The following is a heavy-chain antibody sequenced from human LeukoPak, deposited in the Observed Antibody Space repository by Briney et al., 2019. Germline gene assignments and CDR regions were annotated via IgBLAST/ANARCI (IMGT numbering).Heavy chain of an antibody. J-gene: IGHJ4*02. CDR2: ISGSDGST. CDR3: EKDLGGSGDYRPY. Sequence: GGSLRLSCAASGFTFSSYAMSWVRQAPGKGLEWVSAISGSDGSTYYADSVKGRITISRDNSKNTLYLQMNSLSAEDTAVYYCEKDLGGSGDYRPYWGQGSVVTVSS. CDR1: GFTFSSYA. V-gene: IGHV3-23*01. D-gene: IGHD2-21*02.